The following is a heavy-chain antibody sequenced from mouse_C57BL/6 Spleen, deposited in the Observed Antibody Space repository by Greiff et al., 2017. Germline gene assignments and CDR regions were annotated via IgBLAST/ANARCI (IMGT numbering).Heavy chain of an antibody. Sequence: EVMLVESGEGLVKPVGSLKLSCAASGFTFSSYAMSWVRQTPEKRLEWVAYISSGGDYIYYADTVKGRFTISRDNARNTLYLQMSSLKSEDTAMYYCTREGGYYGAMDYWGQGTSVTVSS. CDR3: TREGGYYGAMDY. D-gene: IGHD1-1*01. J-gene: IGHJ4*01. V-gene: IGHV5-9-1*02. CDR2: ISSGGDYI. CDR1: GFTFSSYA.